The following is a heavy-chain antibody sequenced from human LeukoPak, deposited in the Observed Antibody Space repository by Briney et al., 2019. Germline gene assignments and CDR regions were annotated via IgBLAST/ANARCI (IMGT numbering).Heavy chain of an antibody. D-gene: IGHD5-18*01. CDR3: ARVPRIQLRKKYNWFDP. J-gene: IGHJ5*02. CDR2: ISAYNGNT. CDR1: GYTFTSYG. Sequence: GASVKVSCKASGYTFTSYGISWVRQAPGQGLEWMGWISAYNGNTNYAQKLQGRVTMTTDTSTSTAYMELRSLRSDDTAVYYCARVPRIQLRKKYNWFDPWGQGTLVTVSS. V-gene: IGHV1-18*01.